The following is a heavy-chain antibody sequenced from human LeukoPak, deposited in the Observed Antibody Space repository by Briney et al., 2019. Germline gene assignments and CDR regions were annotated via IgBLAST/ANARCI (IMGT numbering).Heavy chain of an antibody. J-gene: IGHJ4*02. Sequence: SETLSLTCTVSGGSISSYYWSWIRQPPGKGLEWIGFIYYLGNTNYNPSLQGRVTVSVDTSKNQFSLKLTSVTAADTAVYFCAKGGLIMTGYYQPLEYWGQGTLVTVSS. CDR3: AKGGLIMTGYYQPLEY. V-gene: IGHV4-59*01. CDR2: IYYLGNT. D-gene: IGHD3-9*01. CDR1: GGSISSYY.